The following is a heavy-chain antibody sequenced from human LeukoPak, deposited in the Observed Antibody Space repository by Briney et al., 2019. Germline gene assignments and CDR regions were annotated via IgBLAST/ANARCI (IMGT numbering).Heavy chain of an antibody. V-gene: IGHV1-18*01. D-gene: IGHD3-22*01. CDR2: ISAYNGNT. J-gene: IGHJ4*02. CDR1: GYTFTSYG. CDR3: ARDCKEERDTMIVVVRIGQYYFDY. Sequence: RASVKVSCKASGYTFTSYGISWVRQAPGQGLEWMGWISAYNGNTNYAQKLQGRVTMTTDTSTSTAYMELRSLRSDDTAVYYCARDCKEERDTMIVVVRIGQYYFDYWGQGTLVTVSS.